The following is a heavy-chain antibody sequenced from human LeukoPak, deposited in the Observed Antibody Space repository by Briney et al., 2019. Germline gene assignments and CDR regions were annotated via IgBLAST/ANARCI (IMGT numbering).Heavy chain of an antibody. V-gene: IGHV3-7*01. CDR1: GFAFSSYW. J-gene: IGHJ4*02. CDR2: INQDGSDK. Sequence: GGSLRLSCAASGFAFSSYWMTWVRQAPGKGLEWVANINQDGSDKYYVDSVKGRFTISRDNAKNSLYLQMNSLRAEDTAVYYCARGVPTGIDYFDSWGQGALVTVSS. CDR3: ARGVPTGIDYFDS. D-gene: IGHD1-1*01.